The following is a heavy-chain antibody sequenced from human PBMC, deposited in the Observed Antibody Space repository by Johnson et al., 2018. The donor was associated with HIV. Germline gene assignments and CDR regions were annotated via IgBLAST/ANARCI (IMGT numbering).Heavy chain of an antibody. CDR1: VFTCRDYY. CDR2: ISSRGSTI. D-gene: IGHD5-24*01. Sequence: QVHLAESVGGLFKPGGSLRLSYAASVFTCRDYYMSWIRQAPGKGLEWVSYISSRGSTIYYADTVKGRFTISRDNSKNTLYLQMNSLRAEDTAVYYCARGRERGMFDIWGQGTMVTVSS. J-gene: IGHJ3*02. V-gene: IGHV3-11*04. CDR3: ARGRERGMFDI.